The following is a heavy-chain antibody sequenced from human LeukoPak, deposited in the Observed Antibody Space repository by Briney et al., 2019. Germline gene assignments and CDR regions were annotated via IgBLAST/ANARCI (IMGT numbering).Heavy chain of an antibody. CDR1: GYTFTGYY. CDR3: ARDPEDILTGYENWFDP. J-gene: IGHJ5*02. Sequence: ASVKVSCKASGYTFTGYYMHWVRQAPGQGLEWMGWINPNSGGTNYAQKFQGRVTMTRDTSISTAYMELSRLRSDDTAVYYCARDPEDILTGYENWFDPWGQGTLVTVSS. CDR2: INPNSGGT. D-gene: IGHD3-9*01. V-gene: IGHV1-2*02.